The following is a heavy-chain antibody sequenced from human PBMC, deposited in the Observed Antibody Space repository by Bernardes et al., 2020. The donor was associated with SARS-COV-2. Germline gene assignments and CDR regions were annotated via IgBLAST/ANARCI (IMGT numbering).Heavy chain of an antibody. D-gene: IGHD4-4*01. Sequence: SKTLSVTCTVSGDSISSHTYYWAWIRQPPGNGLEWIGTIYYTGSTYYNPSLKSRVTISLDTSNNQFSLRLTAVTAADTAVYYCARDSNPSFFPYSYYGMDVWGQGTTVAVSS. V-gene: IGHV4-39*01. J-gene: IGHJ6*02. CDR2: IYYTGST. CDR3: ARDSNPSFFPYSYYGMDV. CDR1: GDSISSHTYY.